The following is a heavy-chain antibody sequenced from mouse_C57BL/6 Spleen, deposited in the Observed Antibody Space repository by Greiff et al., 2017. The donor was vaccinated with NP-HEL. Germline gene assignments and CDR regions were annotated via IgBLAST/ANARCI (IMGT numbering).Heavy chain of an antibody. Sequence: VQGVESGAELARPGASVKLSCKASGYTFTSYGISWVKQRTGQGLEWIGEIYPRSGNTYYNEKFKGKATLTADKSSSTAYMELRSLTSEDSAVYFCARRYYDYDGIAYWGQGTLVTVSA. CDR2: IYPRSGNT. CDR1: GYTFTSYG. CDR3: ARRYYDYDGIAY. J-gene: IGHJ3*01. D-gene: IGHD2-4*01. V-gene: IGHV1-81*01.